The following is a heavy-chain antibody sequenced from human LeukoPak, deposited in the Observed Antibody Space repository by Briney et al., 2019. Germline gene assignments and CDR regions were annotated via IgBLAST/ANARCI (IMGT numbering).Heavy chain of an antibody. CDR1: GYTFTGYY. CDR3: ASGGGYCSGGSCYPGYYYYMDV. J-gene: IGHJ6*03. D-gene: IGHD2-15*01. CDR2: INPNSGGT. Sequence: GASVKVSCKASGYTFTGYYMHWVRQAPGQGLEWMGWINPNSGGTNYAQKFQGRVTMTRDTSISTAYMELSRLRPDDMAVYYCASGGGYCSGGSCYPGYYYYMDVWGKGTTVTISS. V-gene: IGHV1-2*02.